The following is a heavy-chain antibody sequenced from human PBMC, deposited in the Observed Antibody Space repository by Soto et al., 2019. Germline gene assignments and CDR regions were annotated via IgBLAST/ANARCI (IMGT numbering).Heavy chain of an antibody. CDR2: ISPYNGNT. V-gene: IGHV1-18*01. Sequence: QVQLVQSGAEMKKPGASVKVSCKTSGYTFTNYGITWVRQAPGQGLEWMGWISPYNGNTNYVQKLQGRLTMTTDTSTTTAYMELRSLRSDDTAVYSCARESPISGGDYWGQGTLVTVSS. CDR1: GYTFTNYG. J-gene: IGHJ4*02. CDR3: ARESPISGGDY. D-gene: IGHD7-27*01.